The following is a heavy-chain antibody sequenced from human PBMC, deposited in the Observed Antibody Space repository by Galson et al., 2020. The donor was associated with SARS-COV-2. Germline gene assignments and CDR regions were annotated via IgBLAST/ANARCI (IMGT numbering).Heavy chain of an antibody. J-gene: IGHJ6*03. V-gene: IGHV3-11*01. Sequence: GGSLRLSCAASGFTFSDYYMSWIRQAPGKGLEWVSYISSSGSTIYYVDSVKGRFTISRDNAKNSLYLQMNSLRAEDTAVYYCARAGGAPYYCYYMDVWGKGTTVTVSS. CDR1: GFTFSDYY. D-gene: IGHD3-10*01. CDR3: ARAGGAPYYCYYMDV. CDR2: ISSSGSTI.